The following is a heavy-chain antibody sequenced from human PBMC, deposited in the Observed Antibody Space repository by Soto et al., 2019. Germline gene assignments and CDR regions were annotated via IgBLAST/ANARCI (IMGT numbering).Heavy chain of an antibody. CDR3: ARGTYYYDSSGYDL. V-gene: IGHV3-30-3*01. Sequence: GGSLRLSCAASGFTFSSYAMHWVRQAPGKGLEWVAVISYDGSNEYYADSVKGRFTISRDNSKNTLSLQMNSLRVEDTAVYYCARGTYYYDSSGYDLWGQGTLVTVSS. J-gene: IGHJ5*02. CDR1: GFTFSSYA. D-gene: IGHD3-22*01. CDR2: ISYDGSNE.